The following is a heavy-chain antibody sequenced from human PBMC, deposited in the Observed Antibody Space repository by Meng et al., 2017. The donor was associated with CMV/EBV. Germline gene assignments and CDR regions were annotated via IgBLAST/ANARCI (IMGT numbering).Heavy chain of an antibody. J-gene: IGHJ5*02. Sequence: GGSLRLSCAASGFTFSSYDMSWVRQAPGKGLEWVSAISGSGGNTNYADSVKGRFTISRDNSKNTLYLQMNSLRAEDTAVYYCASMVVTRGWFDPWGQGTLVTVSS. CDR3: ASMVVTRGWFDP. CDR2: ISGSGGNT. CDR1: GFTFSSYD. D-gene: IGHD4/OR15-4a*01. V-gene: IGHV3-23*01.